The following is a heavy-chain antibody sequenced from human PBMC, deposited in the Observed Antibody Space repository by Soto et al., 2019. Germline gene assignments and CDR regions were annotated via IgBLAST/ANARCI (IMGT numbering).Heavy chain of an antibody. D-gene: IGHD3-22*01. CDR1: GYTFTSYY. CDR3: ARDFYYDSSITFPD. CDR2: INPNSGGT. J-gene: IGHJ4*02. Sequence: ASVKVSCKASGYTFTSYYMHWVRQAPGQGLEWMGWINPNSGGTNYAQKFQGRVTMTRDTSISTAYMELSRLRSDDTAVYYCARDFYYDSSITFPDWGQGTLVTVPQ. V-gene: IGHV1-2*02.